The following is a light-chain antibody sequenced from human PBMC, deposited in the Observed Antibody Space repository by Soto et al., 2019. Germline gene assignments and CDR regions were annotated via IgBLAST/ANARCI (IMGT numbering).Light chain of an antibody. CDR3: QQYNTWPQT. J-gene: IGKJ1*01. CDR2: GAS. Sequence: EIVMTQSPATLSVSPGARATLSCRASQSVSSNLAWYQQKPGQAPRLLIYGASTRASGIPARFSGSGSGTEFTLTISSLQSEDFAVYYCQQYNTWPQTFGQGTKVDIK. CDR1: QSVSSN. V-gene: IGKV3-15*01.